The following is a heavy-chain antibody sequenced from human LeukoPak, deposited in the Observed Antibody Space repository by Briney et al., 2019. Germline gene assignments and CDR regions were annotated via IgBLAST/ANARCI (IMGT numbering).Heavy chain of an antibody. J-gene: IGHJ6*03. D-gene: IGHD6-13*01. V-gene: IGHV6-1*01. Sequence: SQTLSLTCDISGDSVSSNSAAWNWIRQSPSRGLEWLGRTYYRSKWYNDYAVSVKSRITINPDTSKNQFSLQLNSVTPEDTAVYYCASFPFSRGIMDVWGKGTTVTVSS. CDR2: TYYRSKWYN. CDR1: GDSVSSNSAA. CDR3: ASFPFSRGIMDV.